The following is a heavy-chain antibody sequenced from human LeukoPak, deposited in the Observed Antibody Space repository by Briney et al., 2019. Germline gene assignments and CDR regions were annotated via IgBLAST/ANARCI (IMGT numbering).Heavy chain of an antibody. CDR3: ASGTYYYDRTGLKYFYYGVDV. D-gene: IGHD3-22*01. CDR2: IHHSGST. Sequence: SETLSLTCIVSGYSISSGYYWGWIRQPPGKGLEWIGNIHHSGSTYYNPSLKSRVTISVDTSKNQLSLKLSSVTAADTAVYYCASGTYYYDRTGLKYFYYGVDVWGQGTTVTVSS. CDR1: GYSISSGYY. V-gene: IGHV4-38-2*02. J-gene: IGHJ6*02.